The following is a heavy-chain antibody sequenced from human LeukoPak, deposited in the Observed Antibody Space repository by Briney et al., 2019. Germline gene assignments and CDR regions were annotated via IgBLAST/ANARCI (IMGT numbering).Heavy chain of an antibody. V-gene: IGHV3-7*04. CDR1: GFSFSTHW. CDR2: INQDGSRK. CDR3: ARQSHGYILFDY. J-gene: IGHJ4*02. D-gene: IGHD5-24*01. Sequence: AGSLRLSCAASGFSFSTHWMSWVRQAPGKGLEWVANINQDGSRKFYVDSVKGRFTISRDNAKNSVYLQMNSLTAEDTAVYYCARQSHGYILFDYWGQGTLVTVSS.